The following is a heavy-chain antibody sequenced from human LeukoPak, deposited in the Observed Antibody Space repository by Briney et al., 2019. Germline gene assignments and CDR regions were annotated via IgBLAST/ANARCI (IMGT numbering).Heavy chain of an antibody. D-gene: IGHD6-6*01. CDR1: GVSISTYY. J-gene: IGHJ5*02. CDR3: ARDNFSTSNRFDP. CDR2: IYYSGHT. Sequence: PSETLSLTCTVSGVSISTYYWSWIRQPPGKGLEWIGHIYYSGHTNYNPSLRGRVTISVDTSKNQFSLKLTSVTAADTAVYYCARDNFSTSNRFDPWGQGTLVTVSS. V-gene: IGHV4-59*01.